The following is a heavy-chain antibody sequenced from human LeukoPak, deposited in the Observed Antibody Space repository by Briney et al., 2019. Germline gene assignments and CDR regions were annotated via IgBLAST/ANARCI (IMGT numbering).Heavy chain of an antibody. D-gene: IGHD3-22*01. J-gene: IGHJ4*02. CDR1: GYTFTSYG. CDR3: AREHYDSSFPGY. Sequence: ASVKVSCKASGYTFTSYGISWVRQAPGQGLEWMGWISAYNGNTNYAQRLQGRVTTTTDTSTSTAYMELRSLRSDDTAVYYCAREHYDSSFPGYWGQGTLVTVSS. CDR2: ISAYNGNT. V-gene: IGHV1-18*01.